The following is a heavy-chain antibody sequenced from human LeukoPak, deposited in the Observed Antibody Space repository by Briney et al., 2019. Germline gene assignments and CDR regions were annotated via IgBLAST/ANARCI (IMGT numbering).Heavy chain of an antibody. CDR1: GFTFSSYA. D-gene: IGHD1-1*01. Sequence: GGSLRLSCAASGFTFSSYAMHWVRQAPGKGLEWVAVISFDGSKKYFADSVKGRFTISRDNAKNSLYLQMNSLRAEDTAVYYCARATTSWGQGTLVTVSS. CDR3: ARATTS. CDR2: ISFDGSKK. V-gene: IGHV3-33*01. J-gene: IGHJ4*02.